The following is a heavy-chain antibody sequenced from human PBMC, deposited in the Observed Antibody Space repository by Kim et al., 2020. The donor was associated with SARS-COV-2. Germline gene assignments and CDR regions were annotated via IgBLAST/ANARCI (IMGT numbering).Heavy chain of an antibody. CDR2: I. CDR3: ARGVGYSLQH. V-gene: IGHV3-21*01. J-gene: IGHJ1*01. D-gene: IGHD6-13*01. Sequence: ICYADSVKGRYTIARDNAKNPLYLQMNGLGAEDTAVYYCARGVGYSLQHWGQGTLVTVSS.